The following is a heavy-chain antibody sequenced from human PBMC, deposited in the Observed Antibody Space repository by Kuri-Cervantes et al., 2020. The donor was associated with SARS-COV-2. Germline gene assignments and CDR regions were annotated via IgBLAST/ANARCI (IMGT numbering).Heavy chain of an antibody. V-gene: IGHV3-15*01. D-gene: IGHD3-3*01. CDR2: IKSKTDGGTT. Sequence: GESLKISCAASGFTFSNAWMSWVRQAPGKGLEWVGRIKSKTDGGTTDYAAPVKGRFTISRDDSKNTLYLQMNSLRAEDTAVYYCARGAIFGVVIAHFDYWGQGTLVTVSS. J-gene: IGHJ4*02. CDR1: GFTFSNAW. CDR3: ARGAIFGVVIAHFDY.